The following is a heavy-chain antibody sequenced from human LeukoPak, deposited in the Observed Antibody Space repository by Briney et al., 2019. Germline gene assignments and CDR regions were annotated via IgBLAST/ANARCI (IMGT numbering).Heavy chain of an antibody. D-gene: IGHD3-3*01. Sequence: GGSLRLSCAASGFTFSIYAMSWVRQAPGKGLEWVSGISGSSSHTMDADSVRGRFTISRDNTRNTLYLHMNNVRAEDTALYYCAKEHDYSNAAPEWGFDSWGQGTRVTVSS. CDR2: ISGSSSHT. CDR1: GFTFSIYA. CDR3: AKEHDYSNAAPEWGFDS. V-gene: IGHV3-23*01. J-gene: IGHJ4*02.